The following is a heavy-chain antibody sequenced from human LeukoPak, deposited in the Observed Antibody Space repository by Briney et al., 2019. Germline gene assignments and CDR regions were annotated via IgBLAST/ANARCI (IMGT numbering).Heavy chain of an antibody. Sequence: GASVKVSCKASGYTFTSYYMHWVRQAPGQGLEWMGLINPSGGSTSYAQKFQGRVTMTTDTSTRTAYMELRSLRSDDTAVYYCARAGVRYFDWSSDYWGQGTLVTVSS. CDR1: GYTFTSYY. CDR2: INPSGGST. D-gene: IGHD3-9*01. CDR3: ARAGVRYFDWSSDY. V-gene: IGHV1-46*01. J-gene: IGHJ4*02.